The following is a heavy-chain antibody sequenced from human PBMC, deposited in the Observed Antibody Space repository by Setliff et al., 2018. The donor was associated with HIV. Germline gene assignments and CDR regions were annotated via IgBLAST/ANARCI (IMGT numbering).Heavy chain of an antibody. Sequence: PGESLTISCKGFGYKFTDYWVGWVRQMPGEGLEWMGVIYGDGSDPRYSPSFQGQVTISVDKCINTAYLRWTSLKASDTALYYCARPQYHQSSDAFDIWGQGTMVTVS. CDR3: ARPQYHQSSDAFDI. CDR2: IYGDGSDP. J-gene: IGHJ3*02. CDR1: GYKFTDYW. V-gene: IGHV5-51*01.